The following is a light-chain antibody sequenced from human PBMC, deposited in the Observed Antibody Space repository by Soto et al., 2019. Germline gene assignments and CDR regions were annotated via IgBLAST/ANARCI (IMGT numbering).Light chain of an antibody. CDR1: QTISTW. CDR3: QQYNSYWT. V-gene: IGKV1-5*03. Sequence: DIQMTQSPSTLSASVGDRFTITFRASQTISTWLAWYQQKPGRAPKLLIYKASSLESGVPSRFSGSGYGTEFTLTISSLQPDDFATYYCQQYNSYWTFGQGTKVDIK. CDR2: KAS. J-gene: IGKJ1*01.